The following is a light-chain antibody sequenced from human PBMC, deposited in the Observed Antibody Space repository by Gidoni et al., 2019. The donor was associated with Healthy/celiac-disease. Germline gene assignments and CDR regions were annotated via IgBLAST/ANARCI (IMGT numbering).Light chain of an antibody. Sequence: QSVLTHPPSVSAPPGQKVTISCSGSSPNIGNNYVSWYQQLPGTAPKLLIYDNNNRPSGIPDRFSGSKSGTSATLGITGLQTGDEADYYCGTWDSSLSAVVFGGGTKLTVL. CDR1: SPNIGNNY. CDR3: GTWDSSLSAVV. V-gene: IGLV1-51*01. J-gene: IGLJ2*01. CDR2: DNN.